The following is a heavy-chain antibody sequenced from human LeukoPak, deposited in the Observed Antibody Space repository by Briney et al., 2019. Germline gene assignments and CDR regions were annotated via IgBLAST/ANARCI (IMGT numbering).Heavy chain of an antibody. Sequence: SETLSLTCAVSGGSISSGNWWSWIRQPPGKGLEWLGETLHSGDTVYNPPLKSRITISVDNSKNQFSLKLTSVTAADTAVYFCTRNGDSPSVVDWGQGTLVTVSS. D-gene: IGHD2-15*01. J-gene: IGHJ4*02. CDR3: TRNGDSPSVVD. CDR1: GGSISSGNW. V-gene: IGHV4-4*02. CDR2: TLHSGDT.